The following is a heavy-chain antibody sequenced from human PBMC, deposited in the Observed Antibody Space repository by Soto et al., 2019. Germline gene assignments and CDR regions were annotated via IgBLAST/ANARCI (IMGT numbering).Heavy chain of an antibody. J-gene: IGHJ3*02. D-gene: IGHD3-22*01. V-gene: IGHV3-11*01. CDR1: GFTFSGYY. CDR3: ARDFGSSGYYAIDAFDI. Sequence: WGSLLLSCAASGFTFSGYYMSWIRQAPGKGLEWVSYISSSVSTIYYADAVKGRFTISRDNAKNSLYLQMTSLRAEDTAVYYCARDFGSSGYYAIDAFDIWAQGTMVTVSS. CDR2: ISSSVSTI.